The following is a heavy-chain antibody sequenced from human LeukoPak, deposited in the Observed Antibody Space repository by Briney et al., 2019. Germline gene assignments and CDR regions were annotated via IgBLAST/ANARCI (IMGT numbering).Heavy chain of an antibody. CDR2: IYHSGST. V-gene: IGHV4-30-2*01. CDR1: GGSISSGGYS. J-gene: IGHJ4*02. CDR3: ARVKAEPYCSSTGCPLRYFDY. Sequence: SQTLSLTCAVSGGSISSGGYSWSWIRQPPGKGLEWIGYIYHSGSTYYNPSLKSRVTISVDRSKNQFSLKLSSVTAADTAVYYCARVKAEPYCSSTGCPLRYFDYWGQGTLVTVSS. D-gene: IGHD2-2*01.